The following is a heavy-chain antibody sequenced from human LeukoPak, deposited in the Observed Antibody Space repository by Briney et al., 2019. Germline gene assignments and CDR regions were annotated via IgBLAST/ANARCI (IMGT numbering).Heavy chain of an antibody. CDR2: INPNSGGT. V-gene: IGHV1-2*06. CDR3: ARALTGYSSGWSPGY. Sequence: ASVKVSCKASGYTLTDYYMHWVRQAPGQGLEWVGRINPNSGGTNYAQKFQGRVTMTRDTSISTAYMGLSRLRSDETAVYYCARALTGYSSGWSPGYWGQGTLVTVSS. CDR1: GYTLTDYY. J-gene: IGHJ4*02. D-gene: IGHD6-19*01.